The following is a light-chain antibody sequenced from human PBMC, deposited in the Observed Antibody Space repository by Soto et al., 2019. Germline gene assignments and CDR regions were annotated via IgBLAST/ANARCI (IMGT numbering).Light chain of an antibody. Sequence: QSALTQPASVSGSPGQSITIFCTGTSSDIGDYNYVSWYQQHPGKAPKLMIYEVSNRPSGVSNRFSGSKSGNTASLTISGLQAEDEADYYCSSYTSSSTRVFGGGTKVTVL. J-gene: IGLJ3*02. CDR3: SSYTSSSTRV. CDR2: EVS. CDR1: SSDIGDYNY. V-gene: IGLV2-14*01.